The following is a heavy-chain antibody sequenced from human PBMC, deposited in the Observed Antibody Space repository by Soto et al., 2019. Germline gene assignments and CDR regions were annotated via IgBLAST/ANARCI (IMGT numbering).Heavy chain of an antibody. CDR2: MNPNSGNT. D-gene: IGHD6-13*01. J-gene: IGHJ5*02. CDR1: GYTFTSYD. Sequence: QVQLVQSGAEVKKPGASVKVSCKASGYTFTSYDINWVRQATGQGLEWMGWMNPNSGNTGYAQKFQGRVTMTRNTSISTAYMGLSSLRSEDTAVYYCARERAAAGTGGFDPWGQGTLVTVSS. CDR3: ARERAAAGTGGFDP. V-gene: IGHV1-8*01.